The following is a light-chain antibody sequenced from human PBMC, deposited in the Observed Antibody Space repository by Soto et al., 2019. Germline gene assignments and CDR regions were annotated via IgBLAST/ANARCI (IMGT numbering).Light chain of an antibody. V-gene: IGLV1-51*01. J-gene: IGLJ3*02. CDR3: GTWDNSLSAPWV. CDR1: SSNIGYNY. CDR2: DNH. Sequence: QAVVTQPPSVSAAPGQKVTISCSGSSSNIGYNYVSWYQQLPGTAPKLLIYDNHKRPSGIPDRFSGSKSGTSATLDITGLQTGDEADYYCGTWDNSLSAPWVFGGGTKLTVL.